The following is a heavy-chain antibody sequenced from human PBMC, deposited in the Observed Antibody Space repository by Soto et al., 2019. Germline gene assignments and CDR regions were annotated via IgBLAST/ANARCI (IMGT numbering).Heavy chain of an antibody. CDR1: GVTFSSYA. V-gene: IGHV1-69*13. J-gene: IGHJ6*02. D-gene: IGHD6-6*01. CDR3: ARAHLPGYSSSSLLTYDYHGMDV. CDR2: IIPIFGTA. Sequence: SVKVSCKASGVTFSSYAISWVRQAPVQVLEWMVGIIPIFGTANYAQKFQGRVTITADESKSKAYMELSSLRSEDTAVYYCARAHLPGYSSSSLLTYDYHGMDVWG.